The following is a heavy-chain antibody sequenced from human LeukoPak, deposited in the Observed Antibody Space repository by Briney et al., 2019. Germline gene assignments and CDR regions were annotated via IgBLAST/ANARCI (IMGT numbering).Heavy chain of an antibody. D-gene: IGHD3-10*01. V-gene: IGHV3-7*01. CDR3: IGLGENY. J-gene: IGHJ4*02. Sequence: GGSLRLSCAASGFTFSTHWMAWARQAPGKGLEWVANINQNGREEYYADSVRGRFTISRDNAKNSLYLEMNSLRAEDTAVYYCIGLGENYWGQGTLVTVSS. CDR2: INQNGREE. CDR1: GFTFSTHW.